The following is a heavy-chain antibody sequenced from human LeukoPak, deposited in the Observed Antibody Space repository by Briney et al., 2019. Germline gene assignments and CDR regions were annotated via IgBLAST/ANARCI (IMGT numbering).Heavy chain of an antibody. V-gene: IGHV1-8*01. CDR2: MNPNSGNT. CDR3: ARHVGHYYYMDV. Sequence: ASVKVSCKASGYTFTSYDINWVRQATGQGLEWMGWMNPNSGNTGYAQKFQGRVTMTRNTSISTAYMKLSSLRSEDTAVYYCARHVGHYYYMDVWGKGTTVTVSS. J-gene: IGHJ6*03. CDR1: GYTFTSYD.